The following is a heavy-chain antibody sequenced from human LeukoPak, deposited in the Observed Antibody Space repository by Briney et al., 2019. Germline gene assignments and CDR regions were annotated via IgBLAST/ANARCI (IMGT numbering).Heavy chain of an antibody. CDR2: IYYSGST. Sequence: SETLSLTCSVSGGSTSSLYWCWIRQPPGKGLEWIGYIYYSGSTNYNPSRKSRVTISVDTSKNQFSLNLTSVTAADTAVYYCARCNSNYVSWFDPWGQGTLVTVSS. V-gene: IGHV4-59*11. D-gene: IGHD4-11*01. CDR1: GGSTSSLY. J-gene: IGHJ5*02. CDR3: ARCNSNYVSWFDP.